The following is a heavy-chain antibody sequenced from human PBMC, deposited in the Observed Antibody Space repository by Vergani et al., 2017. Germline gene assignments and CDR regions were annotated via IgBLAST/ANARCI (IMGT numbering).Heavy chain of an antibody. CDR1: GYTFTGYY. Sequence: QVQLVQSGAEVKKPGASVKVSCKASGYTFTGYYMHWVRQAPGQGLEWMGWINPNSGGTNYAQKFQGRVTMTRDTSISTAYMELSRLRSDEPAVYYCARGGVMVRGGSTPSGNYYYYGMDVWGQGTTVTVSS. J-gene: IGHJ6*02. CDR2: INPNSGGT. CDR3: ARGGVMVRGGSTPSGNYYYYGMDV. D-gene: IGHD3-10*01. V-gene: IGHV1-2*02.